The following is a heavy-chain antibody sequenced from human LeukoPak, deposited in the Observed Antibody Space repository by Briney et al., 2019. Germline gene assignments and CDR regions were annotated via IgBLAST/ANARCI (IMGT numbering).Heavy chain of an antibody. V-gene: IGHV4-4*09. CDR1: GGSISSDY. D-gene: IGHD3-3*01. CDR3: ARQTSGGWSGPTRLFDP. CDR2: IYSSGST. Sequence: PSETLSLTCTVSGGSISSDYRSWIRQSPGKGLEWMAYIYSSGSTNYNNYNPSLKSRVMISVDTSKNQFSLKLSSVTAADTAVYYCARQTSGGWSGPTRLFDPWGQGILVTVSS. J-gene: IGHJ5*02.